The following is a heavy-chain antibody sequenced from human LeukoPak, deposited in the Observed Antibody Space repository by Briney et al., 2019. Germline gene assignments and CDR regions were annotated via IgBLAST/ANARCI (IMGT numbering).Heavy chain of an antibody. D-gene: IGHD6-19*01. CDR3: AKSHGWYGYYFDY. CDR1: GFTFSSYG. Sequence: PGGTLRLSCAASGFTFSSYGMHWVRQAPGKGLEWVAFIRYDGSNKYYADSVKGRFTISRDNSKNTLYLQMNSLRAEDTAVYYCAKSHGWYGYYFDYWGQGTLVTVSS. J-gene: IGHJ4*02. V-gene: IGHV3-30*02. CDR2: IRYDGSNK.